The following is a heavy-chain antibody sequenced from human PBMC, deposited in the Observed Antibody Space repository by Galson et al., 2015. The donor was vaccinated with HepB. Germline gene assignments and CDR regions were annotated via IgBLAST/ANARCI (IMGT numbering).Heavy chain of an antibody. V-gene: IGHV3-11*01. CDR2: ISSSGSTI. D-gene: IGHD1-26*01. J-gene: IGHJ3*02. Sequence: GFTFSDYYMSWIRQAPGKGLEWVSYISSSGSTIYYADSVKGRFTISRDSAKNSLYLQMNSLRAEDTAVYYCARVGKWGVGDAFDIWGQGTMVTVSS. CDR3: ARVGKWGVGDAFDI. CDR1: GFTFSDYY.